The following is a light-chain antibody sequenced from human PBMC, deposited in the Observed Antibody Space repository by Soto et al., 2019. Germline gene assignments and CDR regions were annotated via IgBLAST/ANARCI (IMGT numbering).Light chain of an antibody. CDR3: QQYVASSST. V-gene: IGKV3-20*01. Sequence: DIVLSQSPGTLSLSPGERATLSCRASQSVSSDYLAWYQQKPGQAPRLLIYATSTRATGVPDRFSGRGSGTDFTLTISRLEPEDAAVYYCQQYVASSSTVGQGTKVEIK. J-gene: IGKJ1*01. CDR1: QSVSSDY. CDR2: ATS.